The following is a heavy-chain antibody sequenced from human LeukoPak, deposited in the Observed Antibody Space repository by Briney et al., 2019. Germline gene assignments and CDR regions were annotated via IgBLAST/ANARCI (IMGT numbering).Heavy chain of an antibody. D-gene: IGHD3-22*01. V-gene: IGHV4-34*01. CDR3: ARTRYYYDSSGYYPGYCFDY. J-gene: IGHJ4*02. Sequence: PSETLSLTYAVYGGSFSGYYWSWIRHPPGKGLEWIGEINHSGSTNYNPSLKSRVTISVDTSKNQFSLKLSSVTAADTAVYYCARTRYYYDSSGYYPGYCFDYWGQGTLVTVSS. CDR2: INHSGST. CDR1: GGSFSGYY.